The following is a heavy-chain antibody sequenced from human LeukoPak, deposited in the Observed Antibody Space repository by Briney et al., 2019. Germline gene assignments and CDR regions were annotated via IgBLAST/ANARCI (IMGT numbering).Heavy chain of an antibody. Sequence: GGALRLSCAASGCTFSSYAMHWVRQAPGKGLEWVAVISYDGSNKYYADPVKGRFTISRDHSKHTLYLQLNSLRADDTAVYYCARIIVVPAAIDYWGQGTLVTVSS. CDR1: GCTFSSYA. V-gene: IGHV3-30-3*01. CDR3: ARIIVVPAAIDY. CDR2: ISYDGSNK. J-gene: IGHJ4*02. D-gene: IGHD2-2*01.